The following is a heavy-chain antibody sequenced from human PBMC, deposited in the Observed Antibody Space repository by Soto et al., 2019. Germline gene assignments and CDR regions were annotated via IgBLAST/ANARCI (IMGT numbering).Heavy chain of an antibody. CDR1: GFTFVMYA. CDR2: INAGNGHT. J-gene: IGHJ4*02. CDR3: ARAGWFAEGYFDF. Sequence: ASVKVSWKASGFTFVMYAIHWLRQAPGQGLEWMAWINAGNGHTSYSQKFQGRVTITRDTSARTVYMELRSLRFEDTATYYCARAGWFAEGYFDFWGQGTPVTVSS. V-gene: IGHV1-3*01. D-gene: IGHD3-10*01.